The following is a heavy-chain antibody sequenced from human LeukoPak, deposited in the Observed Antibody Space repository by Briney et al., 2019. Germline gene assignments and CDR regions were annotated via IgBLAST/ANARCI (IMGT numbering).Heavy chain of an antibody. V-gene: IGHV3-48*03. CDR3: ARKYYYDSSGDKRYYYYYYMDV. D-gene: IGHD3-22*01. CDR1: GFTFSSYE. CDR2: ISSSGSTI. J-gene: IGHJ6*03. Sequence: PGGSLRLSCAASGFTFSSYEMNWVRQVPGKGLEWVSYISSSGSTIYYADSVKGRFTISRDNAKNSLYLQMNSLRAEDTAVYYCARKYYYDSSGDKRYYYYYYMDVWGKGTTVTVSS.